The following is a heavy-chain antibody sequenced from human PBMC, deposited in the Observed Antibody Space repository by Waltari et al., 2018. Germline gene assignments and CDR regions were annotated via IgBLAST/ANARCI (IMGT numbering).Heavy chain of an antibody. D-gene: IGHD2-21*01. CDR2: LNPRGGST. Sequence: QVQLVQSGAEVKKPGASVKISCKTSEYTFTSSYIHWVRQAPGQGLEWMGILNPRGGSTIYAQTCQGRGTMTRDTSTSTVYMELSSLRSDDTAVYYCALDTGALWMDVWGQGTTVTVSS. J-gene: IGHJ6*02. V-gene: IGHV1-46*01. CDR3: ALDTGALWMDV. CDR1: EYTFTSSY.